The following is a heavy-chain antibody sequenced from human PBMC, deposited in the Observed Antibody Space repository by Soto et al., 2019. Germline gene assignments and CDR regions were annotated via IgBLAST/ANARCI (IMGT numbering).Heavy chain of an antibody. CDR2: IYYSGST. D-gene: IGHD2-2*01. Sequence: SETLSLTCTVSGGPISSGGYYWSWIRQHPGKGLEWIGYIYYSGSTYYNPSLKSRVTISVDTSKNQFSLKLSSVTAADTAVYYCARDNSSTSFDYWGQGTLVTSPQ. CDR1: GGPISSGGYY. CDR3: ARDNSSTSFDY. J-gene: IGHJ4*02. V-gene: IGHV4-31*03.